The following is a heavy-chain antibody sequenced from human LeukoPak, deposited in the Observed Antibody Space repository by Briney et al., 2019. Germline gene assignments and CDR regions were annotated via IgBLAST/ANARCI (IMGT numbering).Heavy chain of an antibody. D-gene: IGHD2-21*01. CDR2: IYHSGST. V-gene: IGHV4-30-2*01. Sequence: PSETLSLTCAVSGGSISSGGYSWSWIRQPPGKGLEWIGYIYHSGSTYYNPSLKSRVTISVDRSKNQFSLKLSSVTAADTAVYYCARATIPVDAFDIWGQGTMVTVSS. CDR1: GGSISSGGYS. CDR3: ARATIPVDAFDI. J-gene: IGHJ3*02.